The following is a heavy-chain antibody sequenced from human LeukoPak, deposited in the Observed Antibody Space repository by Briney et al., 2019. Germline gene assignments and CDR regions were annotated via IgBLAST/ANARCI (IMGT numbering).Heavy chain of an antibody. Sequence: SQTLSLTCTVSGGSISSGSYYWSWIRQPAGKGLEWIGRIYTSGSTNHNPSLKSRVTISVDTSKNQFSLKLSSVTAADTALYYCARDSLLPSAMGFYYMDVWGKGTTVTVSS. V-gene: IGHV4-61*02. J-gene: IGHJ6*03. D-gene: IGHD2-2*01. CDR2: IYTSGST. CDR1: GGSISSGSYY. CDR3: ARDSLLPSAMGFYYMDV.